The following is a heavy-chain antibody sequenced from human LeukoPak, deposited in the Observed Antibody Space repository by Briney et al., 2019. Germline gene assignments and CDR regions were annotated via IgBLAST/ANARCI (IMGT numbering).Heavy chain of an antibody. CDR2: INHSGST. CDR1: GGSFSGYY. V-gene: IGHV4-34*01. Sequence: PSETLSLTCAVYGGSFSGYYWSWIRQPPGKGLEWIGEINHSGSTNYNPSLKSRVTISVDTSKNQFSLKLSSVTAADTAVYYCASGSSGYWLSFDYWGQGTLVTVSS. J-gene: IGHJ4*02. CDR3: ASGSSGYWLSFDY. D-gene: IGHD3-22*01.